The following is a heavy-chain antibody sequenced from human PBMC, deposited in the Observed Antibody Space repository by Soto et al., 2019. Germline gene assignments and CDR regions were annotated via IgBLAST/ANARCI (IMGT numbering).Heavy chain of an antibody. J-gene: IGHJ6*02. CDR1: GFTFSTYS. CDR2: ITTSSSTI. Sequence: EVQLVESGGGLVQPGGSLRLSCAASGFTFSTYSMNWVRQAPGKGLEWISYITTSSSTIYYADSVKGRFTISRDNAKNTLYLQMNSLRVEDTAVYYCARRAVWGQGTTVTVS. CDR3: ARRAV. V-gene: IGHV3-48*01.